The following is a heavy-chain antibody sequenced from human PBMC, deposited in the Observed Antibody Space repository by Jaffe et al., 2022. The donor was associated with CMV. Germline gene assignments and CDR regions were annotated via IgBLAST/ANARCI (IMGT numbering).Heavy chain of an antibody. CDR2: ISSSSSTI. CDR3: ARDGVTRQTNYYYYGMDV. J-gene: IGHJ6*02. V-gene: IGHV3-48*02. CDR1: GFTFSSYS. Sequence: EVQLVESGGGLVQPGGSLRLSCAASGFTFSSYSMNWVRQAPGKGLEWVSYISSSSSTIYYADSVKGRFTISRDNAKNSLYLQMNSLRDEDTAVYYCARDGVTRQTNYYYYGMDVWGQGTTVTVSS. D-gene: IGHD4-4*01.